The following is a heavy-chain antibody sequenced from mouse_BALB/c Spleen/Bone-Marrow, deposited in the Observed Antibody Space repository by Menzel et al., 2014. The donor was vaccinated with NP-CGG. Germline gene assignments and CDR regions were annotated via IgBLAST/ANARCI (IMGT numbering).Heavy chain of an antibody. D-gene: IGHD2-1*01. Sequence: VQVVESGAELAKPGASVKMSCKASGYTFTTYWMHWVKQRPGQGLEWIGYINPSTGYTAYNQKFKDKATLTADKSSNTAYMQLSSLTSEGSAVYYCARGNYEAMDYWGQGTSVTVSS. CDR2: INPSTGYT. J-gene: IGHJ4*01. CDR1: GYTFTTYW. V-gene: IGHV1-7*01. CDR3: ARGNYEAMDY.